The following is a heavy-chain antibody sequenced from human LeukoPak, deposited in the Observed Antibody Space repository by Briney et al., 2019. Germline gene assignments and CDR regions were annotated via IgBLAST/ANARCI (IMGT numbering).Heavy chain of an antibody. CDR2: IRYDGSNK. V-gene: IGHV3-30*02. D-gene: IGHD1-7*01. CDR1: GFTFSNYG. J-gene: IGHJ6*03. CDR3: AKDRQELPFYYYYFMDI. Sequence: GGSLRLSCAASGFTFSNYGMHWVRQAPGKGLEWVAFIRYDGSNKYYAGSVKGRFTISRDNSNNKLFLQMNSLRAEDAAVYYCAKDRQELPFYYYYFMDIWGTGTTVTVSS.